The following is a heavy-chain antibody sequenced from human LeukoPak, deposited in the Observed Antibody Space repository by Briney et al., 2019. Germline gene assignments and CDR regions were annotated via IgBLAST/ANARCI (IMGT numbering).Heavy chain of an antibody. Sequence: SETLSLTCAVCGGSFSGYYWSWIRQSPGKGLEWIGEINHSGSTNYSPSLKSRVTISVDTSKNQFSLKLSSVTAADTAVYYCAILNDGITMIQGDYWGQGTLVTVSS. CDR3: AILNDGITMIQGDY. J-gene: IGHJ4*02. V-gene: IGHV4-34*01. CDR2: INHSGST. CDR1: GGSFSGYY. D-gene: IGHD3-22*01.